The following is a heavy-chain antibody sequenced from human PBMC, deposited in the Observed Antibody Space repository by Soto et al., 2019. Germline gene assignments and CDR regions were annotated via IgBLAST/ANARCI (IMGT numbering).Heavy chain of an antibody. CDR1: GYTFTTYD. CDR2: MDPNSGST. V-gene: IGHV1-8*01. CDR3: ARERKFDFWRKGLDV. J-gene: IGHJ6*02. D-gene: IGHD3-3*01. Sequence: ASVKVSCKASGYTFTTYDINWVRQAPGQGLEWLGWMDPNSGSTGYAQNFQGRITMTRNISRNTAHMELSSLQSEETAVDYCARERKFDFWRKGLDVWGQGTTVTVSS.